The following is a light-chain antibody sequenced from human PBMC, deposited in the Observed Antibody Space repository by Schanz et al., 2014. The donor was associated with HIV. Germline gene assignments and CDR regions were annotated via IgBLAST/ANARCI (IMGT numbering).Light chain of an antibody. V-gene: IGKV3-20*01. CDR1: QSLGSSY. J-gene: IGKJ1*01. CDR3: HQYGNSPWT. CDR2: GAA. Sequence: EIVLTQSPGTLSLSPGERATLSCRASQSLGSSYLAWYQQKPGQAPRLLIYGAASRAAGIPDRFSGSGSGTDFTLTISRLEPEDFAVYHCHQYGNSPWTFGQGTKVEIK.